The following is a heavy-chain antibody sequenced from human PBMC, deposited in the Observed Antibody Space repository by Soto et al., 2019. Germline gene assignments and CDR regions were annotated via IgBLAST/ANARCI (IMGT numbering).Heavy chain of an antibody. J-gene: IGHJ6*02. Sequence: GLSLRLSCAASGFTFGSYAMSWVRQAPGKVLEWVSAISGSGGSTYYADSVKGRFTISRDNSKNTLYLQMNSLRAEDTAVYYCAKVAVAGLRTYYYYGMDVWGQGSTVTVSS. CDR3: AKVAVAGLRTYYYYGMDV. CDR1: GFTFGSYA. D-gene: IGHD6-19*01. CDR2: ISGSGGST. V-gene: IGHV3-23*01.